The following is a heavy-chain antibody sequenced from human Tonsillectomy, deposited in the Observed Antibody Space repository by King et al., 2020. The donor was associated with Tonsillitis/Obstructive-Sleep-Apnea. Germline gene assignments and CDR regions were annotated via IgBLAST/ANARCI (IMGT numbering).Heavy chain of an antibody. Sequence: VQLQESGPGLVKPSETLSLTCTVSGGSISSYYWSWIRQPPGKGLEWIGYIYYSGSTNYNPSLKSRVTISVDTSKNQFSLKLSSVTAADTAVYYCARAQEGTASVYYYYGMDVWGQGTTVTVSS. CDR2: IYYSGST. CDR3: ARAQEGTASVYYYYGMDV. D-gene: IGHD1-1*01. J-gene: IGHJ6*02. V-gene: IGHV4-59*01. CDR1: GGSISSYY.